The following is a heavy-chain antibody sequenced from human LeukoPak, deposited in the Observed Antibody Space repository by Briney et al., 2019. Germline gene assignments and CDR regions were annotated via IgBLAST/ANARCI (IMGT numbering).Heavy chain of an antibody. J-gene: IGHJ4*02. CDR2: ISYDGSNK. V-gene: IGHV3-30*03. CDR3: AITGDEMPFDY. D-gene: IGHD5-24*01. CDR1: GFTFSSYW. Sequence: GGSLRLSCAASGFTFSSYWMHWVRQAPGKGLEWVAVISYDGSNKYYADSVKGRFTISRDNSKNTLYLQMNSLRAEDTAVYYCAITGDEMPFDYWGQGTLVTVSS.